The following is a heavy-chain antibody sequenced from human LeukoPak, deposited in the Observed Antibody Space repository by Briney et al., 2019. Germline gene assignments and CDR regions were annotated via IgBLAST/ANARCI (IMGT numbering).Heavy chain of an antibody. V-gene: IGHV4-34*01. Sequence: PSETLSLTCAVYGGSFSGYYWSWIRQPPGKGLEWIGEINHSGSTNYNPSLKSRVTISVDTSKNQFSPKLSSVTAADTAVYYCARGLGLGYSYGSRSYYFDYWGRGTLVTVSS. CDR1: GGSFSGYY. J-gene: IGHJ4*02. CDR3: ARGLGLGYSYGSRSYYFDY. D-gene: IGHD5-18*01. CDR2: INHSGST.